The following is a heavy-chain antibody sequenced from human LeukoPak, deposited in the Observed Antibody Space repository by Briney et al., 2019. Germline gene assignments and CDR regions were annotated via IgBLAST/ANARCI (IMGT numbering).Heavy chain of an antibody. Sequence: GSSVKVSCKASGGTFSSYAISWVRQAPGQGLEWMGRIIPILGIANYAQKFQGRVTITADKSTSTAYMELSSLRSEDTAVYYCARGGGWRIAAAGTNAFDIWGQGTMVTVSS. CDR2: IIPILGIA. V-gene: IGHV1-69*04. J-gene: IGHJ3*02. D-gene: IGHD6-13*01. CDR1: GGTFSSYA. CDR3: ARGGGWRIAAAGTNAFDI.